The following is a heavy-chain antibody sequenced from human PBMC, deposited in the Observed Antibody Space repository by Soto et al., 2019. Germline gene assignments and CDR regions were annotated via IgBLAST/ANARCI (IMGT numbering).Heavy chain of an antibody. Sequence: EVQLVESGGDLVQRGGSLRLSCAASGFPFSSYWRHWVRHTPGTGMDWVARISGDGVTTYYADPVTGRCTVSRDNAKNAVSLPISGLSAEDTAVYYCAREYYGLLTGYYTDYWGQGTLVSVSS. J-gene: IGHJ4*02. V-gene: IGHV3-74*01. CDR1: GFPFSSYW. D-gene: IGHD3-9*01. CDR3: AREYYGLLTGYYTDY. CDR2: ISGDGVTT.